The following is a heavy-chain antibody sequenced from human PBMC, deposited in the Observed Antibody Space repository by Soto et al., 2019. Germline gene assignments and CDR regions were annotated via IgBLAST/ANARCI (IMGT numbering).Heavy chain of an antibody. CDR3: ESDPCRIARSGHDSGYFDY. V-gene: IGHV3-66*01. D-gene: IGHD5-12*01. CDR2: IYTGGST. CDR1: GFTVSRNY. Sequence: EVQLVESGGGLVQPGGSLRLSCAASGFTVSRNYMSWVRQAPGKGLEWVSVIYTGGSTSYADSAKGRCTISRDDSKNKMYLQMNSLRAEDTAVYYCESDPCRIARSGHDSGYFDYWGQGTLVTVSS. J-gene: IGHJ4*02.